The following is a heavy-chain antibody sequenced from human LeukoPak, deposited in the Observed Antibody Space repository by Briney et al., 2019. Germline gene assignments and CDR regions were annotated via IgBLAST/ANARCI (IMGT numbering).Heavy chain of an antibody. V-gene: IGHV3-30-3*01. D-gene: IGHD5-24*01. CDR3: ARDDTRDGYNYFDY. Sequence: GGSLRLSCAASGFTFSSYAMHWVRQAPGKGLEWVAVISYDGSNKYYADSVKGRFTISRDNSKNKLYLQINRLRAEDTAVYYCARDDTRDGYNYFDYWGQGTVVTVSS. CDR2: ISYDGSNK. CDR1: GFTFSSYA. J-gene: IGHJ4*02.